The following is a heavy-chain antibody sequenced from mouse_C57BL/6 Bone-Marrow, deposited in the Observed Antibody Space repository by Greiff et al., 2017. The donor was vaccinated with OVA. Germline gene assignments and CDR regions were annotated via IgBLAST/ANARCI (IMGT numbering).Heavy chain of an antibody. CDR3: TASYYDYGFDY. V-gene: IGHV6-3*01. D-gene: IGHD2-4*01. CDR2: IRLKSDNYAT. J-gene: IGHJ2*01. Sequence: VQLKESGGGLVQPGGSMKLSCVASGFTFSNYWMNWVRQSPEKGLEWVAQIRLKSDNYATHYAESVKGRFTISRDDSKSSVYLQMNNLRAEDTGIYYCTASYYDYGFDYWGQGTTLTVSS. CDR1: GFTFSNYW.